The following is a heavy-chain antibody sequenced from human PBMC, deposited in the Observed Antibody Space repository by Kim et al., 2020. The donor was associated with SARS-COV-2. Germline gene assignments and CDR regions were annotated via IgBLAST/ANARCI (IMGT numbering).Heavy chain of an antibody. J-gene: IGHJ3*02. D-gene: IGHD6-19*01. Sequence: ASVKVSCKASGYTFTSYAMHWVRQAPGQGLEWMGWINTNPGNPTYAQGFTGWVVFSLDTSVSTAYLQISSLRAEDTAVYYCARDLAVSSGWYGNDAFDIWGQGTMVTVSS. CDR3: ARDLAVSSGWYGNDAFDI. CDR2: INTNPGNP. CDR1: GYTFTSYA. V-gene: IGHV7-4-1*02.